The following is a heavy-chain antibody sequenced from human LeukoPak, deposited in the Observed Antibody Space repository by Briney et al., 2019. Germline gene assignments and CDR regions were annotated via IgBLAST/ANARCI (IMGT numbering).Heavy chain of an antibody. Sequence: SETLSLTCTVSGDSITRGTYYWNWIRQPAGKGLEWIGRIHTSSRVNYNPSLKSRVTISIDTSRNLVSLRLTSVTAADAAVYYCARDRGNGDYGDHFDSWGQGTLVSVSS. D-gene: IGHD4-17*01. CDR1: GDSITRGTYY. J-gene: IGHJ4*02. CDR3: ARDRGNGDYGDHFDS. V-gene: IGHV4-61*02. CDR2: IHTSSRV.